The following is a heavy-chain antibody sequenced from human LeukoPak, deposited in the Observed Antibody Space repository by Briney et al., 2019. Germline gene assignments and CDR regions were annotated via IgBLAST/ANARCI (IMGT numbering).Heavy chain of an antibody. CDR1: GFTFSSYG. CDR3: AKDSLVDSGWYYFDY. CDR2: ISYDGSNK. D-gene: IGHD6-19*01. V-gene: IGHV3-30*18. Sequence: GGSLRLSCAASGFTFSSYGMHWVRQAPGKGLEWVAVISYDGSNKYYADSVKGRFTISRDNSKNTLYLQMNSLRAEDTAVYYCAKDSLVDSGWYYFDYWGQGTLVTVSS. J-gene: IGHJ4*02.